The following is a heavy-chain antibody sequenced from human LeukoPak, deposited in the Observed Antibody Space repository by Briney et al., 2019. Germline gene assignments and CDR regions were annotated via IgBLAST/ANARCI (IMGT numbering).Heavy chain of an antibody. CDR3: AKDLSPDSQDAFDI. V-gene: IGHV3-23*01. CDR1: GFTFSNYA. Sequence: PGGSLRLSCAAAGFTFSNYAMTWVRQALGRGLEWVSSISGSGGSTYYADSVKGRFTISRDNSKNTLYLQMNSLRAEDTAVYYCAKDLSPDSQDAFDIWGQGTMVTVSS. J-gene: IGHJ3*02. CDR2: ISGSGGST. D-gene: IGHD1-14*01.